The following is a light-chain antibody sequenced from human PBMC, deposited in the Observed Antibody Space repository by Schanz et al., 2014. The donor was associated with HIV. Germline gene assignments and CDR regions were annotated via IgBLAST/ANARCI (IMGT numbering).Light chain of an antibody. V-gene: IGKV3-20*01. CDR2: GAS. CDR3: QQYDSSPYT. CDR1: QSISSSY. J-gene: IGKJ2*01. Sequence: EVVLTQSPGTLSLSPGERATLSCRAGQSISSSYLAWYQQKPGQAPRLLIYGASSRATGIPDRFSGSGSGTDFTLTISRLEPEDFAVYYCQQYDSSPYTFGQGTKLEIK.